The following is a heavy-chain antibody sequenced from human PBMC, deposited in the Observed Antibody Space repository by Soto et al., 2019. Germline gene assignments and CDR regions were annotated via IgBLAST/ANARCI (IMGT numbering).Heavy chain of an antibody. J-gene: IGHJ4*02. V-gene: IGHV3-21*01. CDR1: GFTFSSYS. CDR3: ARDLNYGGNSFDY. Sequence: EVQLVESGGGLVQPGGSLRLSCAASGFTFSSYSMNWVRQAPGKGLEWVSSISSSSSYIYYADSVKGRFTISRDNAKNSLYLQMNSLRAEDTAVYYCARDLNYGGNSFDYWGQGTLVTVSS. CDR2: ISSSSSYI. D-gene: IGHD4-17*01.